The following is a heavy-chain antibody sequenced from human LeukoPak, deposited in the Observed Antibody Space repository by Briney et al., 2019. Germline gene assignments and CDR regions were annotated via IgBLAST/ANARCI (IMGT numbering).Heavy chain of an antibody. V-gene: IGHV3-21*01. CDR2: ISSSSSYI. J-gene: IGHJ4*02. Sequence: GGSLRLSCAASGFTVSSNYMSWVRQAPGKGLEWVSSISSSSSYIYYADSVKGRFTISRDNAKNSLYLQMNSLRAEDTAVYYCARDGSYSSSWYFDYWGQGTLVTVSS. CDR3: ARDGSYSSSWYFDY. D-gene: IGHD6-13*01. CDR1: GFTVSSNY.